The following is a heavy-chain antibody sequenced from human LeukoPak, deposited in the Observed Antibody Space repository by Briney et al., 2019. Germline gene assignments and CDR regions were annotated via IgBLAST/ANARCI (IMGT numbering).Heavy chain of an antibody. CDR3: ARSSGDNYYDSSGYSPNYFDY. D-gene: IGHD3-22*01. CDR2: INPNSGGT. Sequence: RASVKVSCKASGYTFTGYYMHWVRHAPGQGIEWMGWINPNSGGTNYAQKFQGRVTMTRDTSISTAYMELSRLRSDDTAVYYCARSSGDNYYDSSGYSPNYFDYWGQGTLVTVSS. V-gene: IGHV1-2*02. CDR1: GYTFTGYY. J-gene: IGHJ4*02.